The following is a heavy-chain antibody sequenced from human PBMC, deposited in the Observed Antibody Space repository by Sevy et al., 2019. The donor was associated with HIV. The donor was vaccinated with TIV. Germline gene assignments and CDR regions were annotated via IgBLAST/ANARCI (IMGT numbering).Heavy chain of an antibody. J-gene: IGHJ6*02. V-gene: IGHV3-49*03. CDR1: GFKFGDYV. Sequence: GGSLRLSCRASGFKFGDYVMIWFRQAPGKGLDWVGFIRNKVYGETREYAAAVKGRVTISRDDSKGITYLQMNSLKTEDTARYFCTRARYYYDSGSYYGMDVWGQGTTVTVSS. D-gene: IGHD3-10*01. CDR2: IRNKVYGETR. CDR3: TRARYYYDSGSYYGMDV.